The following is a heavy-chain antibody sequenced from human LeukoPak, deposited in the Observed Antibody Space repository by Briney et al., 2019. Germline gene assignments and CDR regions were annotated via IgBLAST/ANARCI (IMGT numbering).Heavy chain of an antibody. J-gene: IGHJ4*02. D-gene: IGHD3-16*01. CDR1: GGSFSGYY. V-gene: IGHV4-34*01. CDR3: ASYLGDGFDY. CDR2: INHSGST. Sequence: SETLSLTCAVYGGSFSGYYWSWIRQPPGKGPEWIGEINHSGSTNYNPSLKSRVTISVDTSKNQFSLKLSSVTAADTAVYYCASYLGDGFDYWGQGTLVTVSS.